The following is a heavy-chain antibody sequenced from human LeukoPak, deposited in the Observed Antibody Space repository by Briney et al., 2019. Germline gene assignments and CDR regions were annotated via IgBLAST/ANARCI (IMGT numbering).Heavy chain of an antibody. Sequence: QCGGTLTLSCAASGFTVSSYVMSCARHAPGNWLGLVSDMSGSDGSTYYADSQKGQVTISRDNSRNTLYLQMNSPRAEDTALYYCARVGEYRYGYSFDCWGQGPLVTVSS. CDR2: MSGSDGST. CDR1: GFTVSSYV. J-gene: IGHJ4*02. V-gene: IGHV3-23*01. CDR3: ARVGEYRYGYSFDC. D-gene: IGHD5-18*01.